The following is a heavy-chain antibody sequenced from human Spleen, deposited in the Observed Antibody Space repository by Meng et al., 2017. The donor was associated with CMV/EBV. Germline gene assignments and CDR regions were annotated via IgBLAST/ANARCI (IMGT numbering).Heavy chain of an antibody. D-gene: IGHD1-26*01. CDR2: INHSGST. V-gene: IGHV4-34*01. Sequence: QSHLPQGGAGRLKPSDTLSLPCAVYGGSFSGYYWSWIRQPPGKGLEWIGEINHSGSTNYNPSLKSRVTISVDTSKNQFSLKLSSVTAADTAVYYCAREPWFDPWGQGTLVTVSS. CDR3: AREPWFDP. CDR1: GGSFSGYY. J-gene: IGHJ5*02.